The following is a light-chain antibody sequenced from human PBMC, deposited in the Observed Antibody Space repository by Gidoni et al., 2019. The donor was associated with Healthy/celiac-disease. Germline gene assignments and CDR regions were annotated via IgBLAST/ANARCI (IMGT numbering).Light chain of an antibody. CDR3: QQYDNLPYT. CDR1: QDISNY. V-gene: IGKV1-33*01. J-gene: IGKJ2*01. CDR2: DAS. Sequence: DIQMTQSPSSLSASVGDRVTITCQARQDISNYLNWHQQKPGKAPKLLIYDASNLETGVPSRFSGSGSGTDFTFTIISLQPEDIATYYCQQYDNLPYTFGQGTKLEIK.